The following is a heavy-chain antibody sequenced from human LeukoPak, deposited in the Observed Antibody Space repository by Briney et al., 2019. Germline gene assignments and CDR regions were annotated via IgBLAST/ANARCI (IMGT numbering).Heavy chain of an antibody. CDR2: MNPNSGNT. CDR3: ARETSSSWYSPYYYYYGMDV. V-gene: IGHV1-8*02. CDR1: GYTFTGYH. Sequence: ASVKVSCKASGYTFTGYHMHWVRQATGQGLEWMGWMNPNSGNTGYAQKFQGRVTMTRNTSISTAYMELSSLRSEDTAVYYCARETSSSWYSPYYYYYGMDVWGQGTTVTVSS. D-gene: IGHD6-13*01. J-gene: IGHJ6*02.